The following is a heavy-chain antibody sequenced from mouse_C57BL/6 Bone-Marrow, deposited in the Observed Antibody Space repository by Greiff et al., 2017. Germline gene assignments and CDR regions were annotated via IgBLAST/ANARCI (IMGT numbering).Heavy chain of an antibody. J-gene: IGHJ2*01. Sequence: DVMLVESGGGLVKPGGSLKLSCAASGFTFSDYGLHCVRQAPEKGLEWVAYISSGSSTIYYAATVKGRFTISRDNAKNTLFLQMTSLRSEDTAMYYCARWGYDYFDYWGKGTTLTGSS. V-gene: IGHV5-17*01. CDR2: ISSGSSTI. CDR1: GFTFSDYG. CDR3: ARWGYDYFDY.